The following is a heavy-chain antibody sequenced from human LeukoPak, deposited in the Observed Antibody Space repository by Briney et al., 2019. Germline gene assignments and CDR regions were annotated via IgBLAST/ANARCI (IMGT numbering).Heavy chain of an antibody. D-gene: IGHD2-2*02. Sequence: SVEVSCKASGGTFSSYAISWVRQAPGQGLEWMGGIIPVFGTSNYAQKFQGRVTITADESTRTAYMELSSLRSEDTAVYYCARVTGGRYCSTTSCYMRGWFDPWGQGTLVTVSS. CDR3: ARVTGGRYCSTTSCYMRGWFDP. CDR2: IIPVFGTS. V-gene: IGHV1-69*13. J-gene: IGHJ5*02. CDR1: GGTFSSYA.